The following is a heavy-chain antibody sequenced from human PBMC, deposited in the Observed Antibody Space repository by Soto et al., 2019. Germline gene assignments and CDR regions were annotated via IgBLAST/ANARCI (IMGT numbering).Heavy chain of an antibody. J-gene: IGHJ5*01. D-gene: IGHD1-1*01. Sequence: GESLKISCKGSGYSFTTYWISWVRQMPGKGLQWMGRIDPSDSYTNYSPSFQGHVTISVDKSITTAYLQWSTLEASDTALYYCARNLPTGTEFDSWGEETRVTVSS. CDR3: ARNLPTGTEFDS. CDR1: GYSFTTYW. V-gene: IGHV5-10-1*01. CDR2: IDPSDSYT.